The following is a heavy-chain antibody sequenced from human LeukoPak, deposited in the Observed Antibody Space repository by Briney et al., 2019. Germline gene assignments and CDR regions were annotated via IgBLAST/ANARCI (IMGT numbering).Heavy chain of an antibody. CDR1: GYTFTSYG. D-gene: IGHD3-3*01. Sequence: ASVKVSCKASGYTFTSYGISWGRQAPGQGLEWMGLISAYNGNTNYAQKLKDRVTMTTDTSTSTAYMELRSLRSDDTAVYYCARGGQTSIFGVVIIGNWFDPWGQGTLVTVSS. V-gene: IGHV1-18*01. J-gene: IGHJ5*02. CDR2: ISAYNGNT. CDR3: ARGGQTSIFGVVIIGNWFDP.